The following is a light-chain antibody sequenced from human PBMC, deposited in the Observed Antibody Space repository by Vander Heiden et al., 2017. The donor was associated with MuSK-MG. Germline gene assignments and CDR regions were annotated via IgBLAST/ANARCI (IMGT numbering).Light chain of an antibody. V-gene: IGLV1-40*01. CDR2: GNT. CDR3: QSYDSGLSGYV. J-gene: IGLJ1*01. CDR1: RSNIGAGFD. Sequence: QSVLPQPPSVSGAPGQRVTISCTGSRSNIGAGFDVHWYQQLPGTPPKLLIFGNTNRPSGVPDRFSGSKSGTSASLAFTGLQAEDEADYYCQSYDSGLSGYVFGTGTKVTVL.